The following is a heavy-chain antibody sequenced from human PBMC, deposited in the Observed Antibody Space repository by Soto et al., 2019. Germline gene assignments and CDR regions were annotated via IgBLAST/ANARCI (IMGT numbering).Heavy chain of an antibody. J-gene: IGHJ4*02. Sequence: ASVKVSCKASGYTFTSYGISWVRQAPGQGLEWKGWISTYNGNTKYAQKLQGGVTMTTDTSTSTAYMELRSLRSDDTAVFYCAREMVRGVGSDYWGQGTLVTVSS. CDR2: ISTYNGNT. D-gene: IGHD3-10*01. CDR3: AREMVRGVGSDY. V-gene: IGHV1-18*01. CDR1: GYTFTSYG.